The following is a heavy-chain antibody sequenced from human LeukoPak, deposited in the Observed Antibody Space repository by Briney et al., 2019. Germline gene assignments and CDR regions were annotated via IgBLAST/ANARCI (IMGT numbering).Heavy chain of an antibody. J-gene: IGHJ2*01. CDR2: IYIGDSDP. Sequence: LGESLKISCQGSGYRFSTSWIAWVRQAPGKGLEWVGSIYIGDSDPRYSPSFQGHVTMSADKSVNTASLQWNSLQGSDTGIYYCAKVKSFGYWFFDLWGRGTLVAVSP. D-gene: IGHD3-16*01. V-gene: IGHV5-51*01. CDR1: GYRFSTSW. CDR3: AKVKSFGYWFFDL.